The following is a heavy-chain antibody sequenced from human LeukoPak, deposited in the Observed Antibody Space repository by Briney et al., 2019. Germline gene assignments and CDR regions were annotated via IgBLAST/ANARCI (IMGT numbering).Heavy chain of an antibody. CDR1: GYTFTNYG. CDR2: ISGYNGNT. V-gene: IGHV1-18*01. CDR3: ARGLEWLTRRHTWFDP. J-gene: IGHJ5*02. Sequence: ASVKVSCKASGYTFTNYGISWVRQAPGQGLEWMGWISGYNGNTNYAQKLQGRVTMITDTSTRTAYMELRSLRSDDTAVYYCARGLEWLTRRHTWFDPWGQGTLVTVSS. D-gene: IGHD3-3*01.